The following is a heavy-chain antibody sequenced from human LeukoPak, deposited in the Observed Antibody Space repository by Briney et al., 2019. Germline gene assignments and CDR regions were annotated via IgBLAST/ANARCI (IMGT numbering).Heavy chain of an antibody. CDR2: IYYSGST. Sequence: ASETLSLTCTVSGGSISSYYWSWIRQPPGKGLEWIGYIYYSGSTNYNPSLKSRVTISVDTSKNQFSLKLSSVTAADTAVYYCARVTQLWPPLFDYWGQGTLVTVSS. V-gene: IGHV4-59*01. CDR1: GGSISSYY. CDR3: ARVTQLWPPLFDY. J-gene: IGHJ4*02. D-gene: IGHD5-18*01.